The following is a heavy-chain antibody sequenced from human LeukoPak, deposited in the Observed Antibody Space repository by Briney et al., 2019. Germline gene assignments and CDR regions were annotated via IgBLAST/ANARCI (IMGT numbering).Heavy chain of an antibody. CDR3: ARDRDYYAIDY. Sequence: GGSLRLSCAASGFTFSSYGMHWVRQAPGKGLEWVAVISYDGSNKYYADSVKGRFTISRDNSKNTLYLQMDSLRAEDTAVYYCARDRDYYAIDYWGQGTLVTVSS. CDR2: ISYDGSNK. D-gene: IGHD3-22*01. CDR1: GFTFSSYG. V-gene: IGHV3-30*03. J-gene: IGHJ4*02.